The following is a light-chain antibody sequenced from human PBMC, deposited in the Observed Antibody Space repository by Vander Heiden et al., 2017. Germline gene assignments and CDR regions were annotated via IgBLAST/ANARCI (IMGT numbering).Light chain of an antibody. J-gene: IGLJ3*02. CDR2: KDS. CDR3: QSADSSGTWV. Sequence: SYDLTPPPSVSVSPGQTARITCSGDALPKQYAYWYQQKPGQAPVLVRYKDSERPSGIPERCSGSSSGTTVTLTISGVQAEDEAYYYCQSADSSGTWVFGGGTKLTVL. V-gene: IGLV3-25*03. CDR1: ALPKQY.